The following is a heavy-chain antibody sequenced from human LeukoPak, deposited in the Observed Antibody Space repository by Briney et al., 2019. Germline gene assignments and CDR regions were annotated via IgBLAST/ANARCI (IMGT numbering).Heavy chain of an antibody. CDR2: INPNSGGT. D-gene: IGHD3-10*01. Sequence: ASVKVSSKASGYTFTAYFMHWVRQAPGQGLEWMGRINPNSGGTNYAQKFQGRVTMTRDTSISTAYMELSRLRSDDTAVYYCALLWFGKRVQYYFDYWGQGTLVTVSS. J-gene: IGHJ4*02. CDR1: GYTFTAYF. CDR3: ALLWFGKRVQYYFDY. V-gene: IGHV1-2*06.